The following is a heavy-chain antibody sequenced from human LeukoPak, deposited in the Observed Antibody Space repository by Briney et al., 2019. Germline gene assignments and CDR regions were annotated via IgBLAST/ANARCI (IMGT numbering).Heavy chain of an antibody. CDR2: ISAYNGNT. V-gene: IGHV1-18*04. D-gene: IGHD3-9*01. CDR1: GYTFTSYG. CDR3: AREQYDILTGWSSDY. J-gene: IGHJ4*02. Sequence: ASVKVSRKASGYTFTSYGISWVRQAPGQGLEWMGWISAYNGNTNYAQKLQGRVTMTTDTSTSTAYMELRSLRSDDTAVYYCAREQYDILTGWSSDYWGQGTLVTVSS.